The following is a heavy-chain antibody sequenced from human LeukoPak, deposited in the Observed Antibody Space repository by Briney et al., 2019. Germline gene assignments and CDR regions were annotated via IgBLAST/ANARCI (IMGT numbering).Heavy chain of an antibody. D-gene: IGHD4/OR15-4a*01. V-gene: IGHV3-11*06. CDR2: ISSSSYT. CDR1: GFTFSDYY. J-gene: IGHJ4*02. CDR3: ARDRAARVLSYFDY. Sequence: GGSLRLSCAASGFTFSDYYMSWIRQAPGKGLEWVSYISSSSYTNYADSVKGRFTISRDNAKNSLYLQMNSLRAEDTAVYYCARDRAARVLSYFDYWGQGTLVTVSS.